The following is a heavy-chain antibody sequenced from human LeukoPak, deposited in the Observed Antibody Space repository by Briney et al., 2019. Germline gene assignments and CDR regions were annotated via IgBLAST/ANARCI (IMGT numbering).Heavy chain of an antibody. CDR3: ARVAVVYYDSSWFDP. J-gene: IGHJ5*02. D-gene: IGHD3-22*01. Sequence: SVKVSCKASGYTFTGYYMHWVRQAPGQGLEWRGWINPNSGGTNYAQKFQGRVTMTRDTSISTAYMELSRLRSDDTAVYYCARVAVVYYDSSWFDPWGQGTLVTVSS. V-gene: IGHV1-2*02. CDR1: GYTFTGYY. CDR2: INPNSGGT.